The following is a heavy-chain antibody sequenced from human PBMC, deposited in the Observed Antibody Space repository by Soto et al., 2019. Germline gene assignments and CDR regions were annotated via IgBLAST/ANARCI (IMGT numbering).Heavy chain of an antibody. V-gene: IGHV4-4*07. CDR1: GASISNYY. CDR2: IYASGTT. CDR3: AGESRSELGTVEY. Sequence: QVRLQESGPGLVKPSETLSLTCTVSGASISNYYWSWIRQPAGKGLECLGRIYASGTTTYNPYLRSRVTMSVDTSKNQFSLNLNSVTAADTAVYYCAGESRSELGTVEYCGHGTLVTVSS. D-gene: IGHD1-1*01. J-gene: IGHJ4*01.